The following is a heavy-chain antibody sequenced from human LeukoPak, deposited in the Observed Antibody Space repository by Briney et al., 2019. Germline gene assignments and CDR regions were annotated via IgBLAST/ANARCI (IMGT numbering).Heavy chain of an antibody. CDR3: ARAVADCDAFDI. CDR1: GFTFSSYG. Sequence: GGSLRLSCAASGFTFSSYGMHWVRQAPGKGLEWAAFIRYDGSNKYYADSVKGRFTISRDNSKNTLYLQMNSLRAEDTAVYYCARAVADCDAFDIWGQGTMVTVSS. D-gene: IGHD6-19*01. CDR2: IRYDGSNK. V-gene: IGHV3-30*02. J-gene: IGHJ3*02.